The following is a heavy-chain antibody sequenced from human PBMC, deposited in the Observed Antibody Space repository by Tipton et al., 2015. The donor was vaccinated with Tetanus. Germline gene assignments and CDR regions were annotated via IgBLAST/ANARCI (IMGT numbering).Heavy chain of an antibody. CDR2: ISATGGTR. CDR3: ARVQRLGGVLRGIGGFAI. V-gene: IGHV3-23*01. D-gene: IGHD2-15*01. Sequence: SLRLSCEASGFTFNNFFMNWVRQAPGKGLEWVSLISATGGTRHYTDSVKGRFAISRDNSKSSLFLQMNSLRAEDTAVYYCARVQRLGGVLRGIGGFAIWGQGRMVIGST. CDR1: GFTFNNFF. J-gene: IGHJ3*02.